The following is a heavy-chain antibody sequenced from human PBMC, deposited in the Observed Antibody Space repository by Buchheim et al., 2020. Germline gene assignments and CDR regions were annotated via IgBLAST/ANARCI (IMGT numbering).Heavy chain of an antibody. CDR2: VSYDGSNK. CDR1: GFTSSTYA. V-gene: IGHV3-30-3*01. J-gene: IGHJ4*02. Sequence: QVQLVESGGGVVQPGRSLRLSCAASGFTSSTYAMHWVRQTPGKGLEWVAVVSYDGSNKYYGDSVKGRFTITRANSKNTVYLQMYSLRPEDTAVYYCATSSSGWYYFDYWGQGTL. CDR3: ATSSSGWYYFDY. D-gene: IGHD6-19*01.